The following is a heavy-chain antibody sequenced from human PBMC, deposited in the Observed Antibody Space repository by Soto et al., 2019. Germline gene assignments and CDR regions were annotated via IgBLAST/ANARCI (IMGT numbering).Heavy chain of an antibody. D-gene: IGHD3-10*01. J-gene: IGHJ5*02. CDR1: SSPGAAGQY. CDR3: IHSRGLSRDGS. V-gene: IGHV4-38-2*01. CDR2: FHERGPT. Sequence: SETLSLTCDVSSSPGAAGQYWGWIRQPPGKGLEWLGCFHERGPTYFRPSLKSRLAISVDLSKGQLSLSLTSVPAADTARYYCIHSRGLSRDGSWGRGIVVTVSS.